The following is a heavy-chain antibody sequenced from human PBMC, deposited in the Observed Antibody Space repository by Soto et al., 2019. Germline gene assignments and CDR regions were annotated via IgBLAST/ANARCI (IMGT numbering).Heavy chain of an antibody. V-gene: IGHV3-30-3*01. CDR3: AREGRYCSGGSCYSNYFDY. J-gene: IGHJ4*02. CDR1: GFTFSSYA. Sequence: GGSLRLSCAASGFTFSSYAMHWVRQAPGKGLEWVAVISYDGSNKYYADSVKGRFTISRDNSKNTLYLQMNSLRAEDTAVYYCAREGRYCSGGSCYSNYFDYWGQGTLVTAPQ. D-gene: IGHD2-15*01. CDR2: ISYDGSNK.